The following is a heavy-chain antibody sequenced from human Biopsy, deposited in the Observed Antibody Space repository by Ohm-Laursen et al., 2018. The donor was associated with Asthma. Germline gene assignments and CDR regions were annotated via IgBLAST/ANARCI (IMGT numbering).Heavy chain of an antibody. CDR1: GGSMSSSSYY. Sequence: SDTLSLTCTVSGGSMSSSSYYWGWIRQPPGKGLEWMGSISYTGSAYHNPSLKSRVTISVDTSKNHFSQKLSSVTAADTAVYYCARHWDWESFFDYWGQGTLVTVSS. CDR2: ISYTGSA. J-gene: IGHJ4*02. V-gene: IGHV4-39*01. CDR3: ARHWDWESFFDY. D-gene: IGHD3/OR15-3a*01.